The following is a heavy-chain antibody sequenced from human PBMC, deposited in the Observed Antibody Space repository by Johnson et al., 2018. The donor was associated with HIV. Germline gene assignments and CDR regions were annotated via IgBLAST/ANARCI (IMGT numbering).Heavy chain of an antibody. Sequence: VQLVESGGGLVQPGGSLRLSCAASGFIFSSYWMNWVRQAPGKGLEWVANIKQDGSEKYFVDSVKGRFTISRDNAKNSLYLQMNSLRAEDTAVYYCARGWRVITMFVAFDIWGLGTMVTVSS. CDR2: IKQDGSEK. J-gene: IGHJ3*02. V-gene: IGHV3-7*04. CDR3: ARGWRVITMFVAFDI. CDR1: GFIFSSYW. D-gene: IGHD3-10*02.